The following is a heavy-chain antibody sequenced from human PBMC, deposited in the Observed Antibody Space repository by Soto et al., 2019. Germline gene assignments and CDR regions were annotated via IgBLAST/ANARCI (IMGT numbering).Heavy chain of an antibody. CDR2: INPNSGGT. D-gene: IGHD5-12*01. V-gene: IGHV1-2*04. Sequence: ASVKVSCKASGYTFTGYYMHWVRQAPGQGLEWMGWINPNSGGTNYAQKFQGWVTMTRDTSISTAYMELSRLRSDDTAVYYCARVRYSGYDPQGSWAAFDIWGQGTMVTVSS. CDR1: GYTFTGYY. J-gene: IGHJ3*02. CDR3: ARVRYSGYDPQGSWAAFDI.